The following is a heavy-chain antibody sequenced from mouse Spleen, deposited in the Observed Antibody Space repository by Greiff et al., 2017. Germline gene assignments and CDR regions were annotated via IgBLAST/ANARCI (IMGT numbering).Heavy chain of an antibody. CDR2: INPNNGGT. V-gene: IGHV1-22*01. CDR1: GYTFTDYN. CDR3: AKGIYYGNYGWFAY. J-gene: IGHJ3*01. Sequence: VQLQQSGPELVKPGASVKMSCKASGYTFTDYNMHWVKQSHGKSLEWIGYINPNNGGTSYNQKFKGKATLTVNKSSSTAYMELRSLTSEDSAVYYCAKGIYYGNYGWFAYWGQGTLVTVSA. D-gene: IGHD2-1*01.